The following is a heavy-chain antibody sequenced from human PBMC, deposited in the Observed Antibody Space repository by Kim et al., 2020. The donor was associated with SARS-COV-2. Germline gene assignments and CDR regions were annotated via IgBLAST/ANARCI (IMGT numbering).Heavy chain of an antibody. CDR2: IYYSGSS. D-gene: IGHD3-16*01. Sequence: SETLSLTCTVSGGSISSSTYYWGWIRQRPGKGLEWIVCIYYSGSSYHNPSLRSRVTISGATSKNQFSLKLISVTAAATAVYYCASCFGWFPYYAHCDYWGPGTLVTVSS. V-gene: IGHV4-39*07. CDR3: ASCFGWFPYYAHCDY. CDR1: GGSISSSTYY. J-gene: IGHJ4*02.